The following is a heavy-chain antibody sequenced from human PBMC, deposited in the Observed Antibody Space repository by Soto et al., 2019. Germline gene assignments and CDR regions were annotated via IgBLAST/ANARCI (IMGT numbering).Heavy chain of an antibody. CDR2: MSHSGGT. J-gene: IGHJ3*02. Sequence: QVQLQQWGAGLLKPSETPSLTCAVYGGFVSSGSYYWSWIRQPPVKGLEWIGEMSHSGGTHFNPYLRSRVTISVDTSKNQFSLKMTSVTAADTALYYCARVERGTATTVVDAFDIWGPGTMVTVSS. CDR1: GGFVSSGSYY. CDR3: ARVERGTATTVVDAFDI. V-gene: IGHV4-34*01. D-gene: IGHD1-1*01.